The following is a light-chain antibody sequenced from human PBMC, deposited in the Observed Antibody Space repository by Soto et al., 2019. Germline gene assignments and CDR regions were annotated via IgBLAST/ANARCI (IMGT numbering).Light chain of an antibody. CDR1: QSITTN. J-gene: IGKJ3*01. V-gene: IGKV3-15*01. CDR3: QQYNNWPPFT. Sequence: EIVMTQSPATLSVSPGARATLSCRASQSITTNLVWYQQKAGQAPRLLIYGASTRATGIPARFSGSGSGTDFTLTISSLQSEDFAVYYCQQYNNWPPFTFGPGTKVDIK. CDR2: GAS.